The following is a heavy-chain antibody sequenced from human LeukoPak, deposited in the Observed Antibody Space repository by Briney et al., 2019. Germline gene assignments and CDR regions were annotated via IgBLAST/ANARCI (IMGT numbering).Heavy chain of an antibody. J-gene: IGHJ4*02. D-gene: IGHD6-6*01. CDR2: INPSGGST. CDR3: ARGEGLAARDPLGLKFDY. Sequence: ASVKVSCKASGYTFTSYYMHWVRQAPGQGLEWMGIINPSGGSTSYAQKFQGRVTMTRDMSTSTVYMELGSLRSEDTAVYYCARGEGLAARDPLGLKFDYWGQGTLVTVSS. CDR1: GYTFTSYY. V-gene: IGHV1-46*01.